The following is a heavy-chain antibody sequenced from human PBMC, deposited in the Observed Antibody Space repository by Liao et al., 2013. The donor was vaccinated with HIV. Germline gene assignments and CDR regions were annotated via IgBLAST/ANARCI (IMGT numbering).Heavy chain of an antibody. J-gene: IGHJ3*01. V-gene: IGHV4-34*01. CDR1: GGSLSGYY. CDR3: ARGRQLAYCSGGSCEILRHGASDV. D-gene: IGHD2-15*01. CDR2: ISHSGST. Sequence: QVQLQQWGTGLLKPSETLSLTCAIYGGSLSGYYWNWIRQPPGKGLEWIGEISHSGSTNYNPSLWGRVSISLDISKNQFSLELTSVTAADTAVYYCARGRQLAYCSGGSCEILRHGASDVWGQGEMVTVSS.